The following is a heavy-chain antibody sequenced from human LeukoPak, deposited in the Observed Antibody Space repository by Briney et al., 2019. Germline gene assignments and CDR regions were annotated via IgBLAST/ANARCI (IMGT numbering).Heavy chain of an antibody. V-gene: IGHV4-59*01. Sequence: SETLSLTCTVSGGSISSYYWSSIRQPPGKGLEWIGYIYYSGSTNYNPSLKSRVTISVDTSKNQFSLKLSSVTAADTAVYYCARLVYAYVWGSYPYYYYYMDVWGKGTTVTVSS. CDR3: ARLVYAYVWGSYPYYYYYMDV. D-gene: IGHD3-16*02. J-gene: IGHJ6*03. CDR2: IYYSGST. CDR1: GGSISSYY.